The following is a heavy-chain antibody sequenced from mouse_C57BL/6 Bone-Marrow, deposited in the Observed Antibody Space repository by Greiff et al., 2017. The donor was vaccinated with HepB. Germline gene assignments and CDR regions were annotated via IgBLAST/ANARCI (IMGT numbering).Heavy chain of an antibody. CDR3: ARRNYHAMDY. J-gene: IGHJ4*01. Sequence: EVKVVESGGDLVKPGGSLKLSCAASGFTFSSYGMSWVRQTPDKRLEWVATISSGGSYNYYPDSVKGRFTISRDNAKNTRYLQMSSLKSEDTAMYYCARRNYHAMDYWGQGTSVTVSS. CDR2: ISSGGSYN. CDR1: GFTFSSYG. V-gene: IGHV5-6*02.